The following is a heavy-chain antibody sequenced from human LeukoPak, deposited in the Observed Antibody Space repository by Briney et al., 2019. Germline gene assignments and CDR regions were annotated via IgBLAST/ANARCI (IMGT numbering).Heavy chain of an antibody. D-gene: IGHD2-15*01. V-gene: IGHV1-2*02. J-gene: IGHJ5*02. CDR3: ARGPLEYCSGGTCYSGRNWFDP. CDR1: GYILTDYY. Sequence: GASVKVSCKASGYILTDYYMHWVRQDPGQGLEWMGWINPNSGDTNYAQKFQGRVTMTRDTSISTVYMELRRLRYDDTAAYYCARGPLEYCSGGTCYSGRNWFDPWGQGTLVTVSS. CDR2: INPNSGDT.